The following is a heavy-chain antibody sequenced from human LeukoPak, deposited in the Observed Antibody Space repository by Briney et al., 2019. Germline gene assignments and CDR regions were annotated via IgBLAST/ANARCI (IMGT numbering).Heavy chain of an antibody. CDR2: INSDGSST. Sequence: GGSLRLSCAASGFTSSSYWIHWVRQAPGKGLVWVSRINSDGSSTSYADSVKGRFTISRDNAKDTLYLQMNSLRAEDTAVYYCARDADEYCSSTTCRGGSFDIWGQGTMVTVSS. V-gene: IGHV3-74*01. J-gene: IGHJ3*02. CDR3: ARDADEYCSSTTCRGGSFDI. CDR1: GFTSSSYW. D-gene: IGHD2-2*01.